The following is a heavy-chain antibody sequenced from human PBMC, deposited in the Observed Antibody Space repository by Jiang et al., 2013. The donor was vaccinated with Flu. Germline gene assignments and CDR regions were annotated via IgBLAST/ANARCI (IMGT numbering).Heavy chain of an antibody. D-gene: IGHD1-26*01. CDR2: INPRDSET. Sequence: QLVESGAEVKKPGESLKISCQGSGYSFTSSWIVWVRQMPGKGLEWMGIINPRDSETRYTPSFQGQVTISADSSISAAYLQWNSLKASDTAMYFCARSIEGDRYFDCWGQGTLVTVSS. CDR1: GYSFTSSW. V-gene: IGHV5-51*01. CDR3: ARSIEGDRYFDC. J-gene: IGHJ4*02.